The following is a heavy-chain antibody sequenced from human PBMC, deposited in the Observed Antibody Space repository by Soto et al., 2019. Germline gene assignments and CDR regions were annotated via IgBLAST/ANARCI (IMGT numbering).Heavy chain of an antibody. V-gene: IGHV3-33*01. J-gene: IGHJ6*03. CDR1: GFTFSSYG. D-gene: IGHD3-16*02. CDR3: ARAVIPYYYYYMDV. CDR2: IWYDGSNK. Sequence: PGGSLRLSCAASGFTFSSYGMHWVRQAPGKGLEWVAVIWYDGSNKYYADSVKGRFTISRDNSKNTLYLQMNSLRAEDTAVYYCARAVIPYYYYYMDVWGKGTTVTVSS.